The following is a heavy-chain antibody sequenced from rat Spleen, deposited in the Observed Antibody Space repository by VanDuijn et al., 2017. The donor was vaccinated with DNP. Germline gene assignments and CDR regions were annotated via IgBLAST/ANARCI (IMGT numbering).Heavy chain of an antibody. V-gene: IGHV2-41*01. CDR1: GFSLTSNS. CDR2: IWNNGGT. D-gene: IGHD5-1*01. CDR3: ARIGGANWGYYFDY. J-gene: IGHJ2*01. Sequence: QVQLEESGPGLMQPSQTLSLTCTVAGFSLTSNSVHWVRQPPGKGLEWMGVIWNNGGTRYNSVLKSRLSISKDTSKSQVFLKMNSMQTEDTAMYFCARIGGANWGYYFDYWGQGVMVTVSS.